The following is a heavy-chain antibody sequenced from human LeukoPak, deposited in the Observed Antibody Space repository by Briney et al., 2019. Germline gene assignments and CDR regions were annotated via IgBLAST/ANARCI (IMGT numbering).Heavy chain of an antibody. CDR3: ARGRSYYDSSGYRTFPPFDY. CDR2: INHSGST. CDR1: GGSFSGYY. V-gene: IGHV4-34*01. D-gene: IGHD3-22*01. Sequence: PSETLSLTCAVYGGSFSGYYWSWIRQPPGKGLEWIGEINHSGSTNYNPSLKSRVTISVDTSKNQFSLKLSSVTAADTAVYYCARGRSYYDSSGYRTFPPFDYWGQGTLVTVSS. J-gene: IGHJ4*02.